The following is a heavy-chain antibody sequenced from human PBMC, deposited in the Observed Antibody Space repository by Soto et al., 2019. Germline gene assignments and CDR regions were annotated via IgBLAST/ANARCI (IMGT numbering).Heavy chain of an antibody. D-gene: IGHD6-19*01. CDR2: IYLSDSDT. J-gene: IGHJ4*02. CDR3: ARYSSGWPYYFDY. CDR1: GYSFTSYW. V-gene: IGHV5-51*01. Sequence: GESLQISCKGSGYSFTSYWIAWVRQMPGKGLEWMGIIYLSDSDTRHSPSFQGRVTISADKSISTAYLQWSSLKASDTAMYYCARYSSGWPYYFDYWGQGTLVTVSS.